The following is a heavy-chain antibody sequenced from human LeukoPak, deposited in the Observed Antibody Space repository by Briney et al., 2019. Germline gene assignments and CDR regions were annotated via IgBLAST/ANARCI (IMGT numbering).Heavy chain of an antibody. D-gene: IGHD2-15*01. Sequence: PGRSLRLSCTVSGFTFGDYALSWVRQAPGKGLEWVGFIRSKPYGGTIEYAPSVKGRFTISRDDSKSIAYLQMNSLKTEDTAMYYCTRGAGGVSGYRSGGSCNIDYWGQGTLVTVSS. CDR3: TRGAGGVSGYRSGGSCNIDY. J-gene: IGHJ4*02. V-gene: IGHV3-49*04. CDR2: IRSKPYGGTI. CDR1: GFTFGDYA.